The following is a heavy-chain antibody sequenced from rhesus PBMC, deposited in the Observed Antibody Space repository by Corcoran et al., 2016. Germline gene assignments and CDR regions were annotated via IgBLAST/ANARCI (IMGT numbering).Heavy chain of an antibody. J-gene: IGHJ4*01. V-gene: IGHV3-119*01. CDR1: GFTFSSYW. CDR2: ISSDGSST. D-gene: IGHD6-13*01. Sequence: EVQLVESGGGLVQPGGSLRLSCAASGFTFSSYWMYWVRQAPGKGLEWVSSISSDGSSTSYADSVKGRFTISRENAKNSLYLQMNSLRAEDTAVYYCAKAIAANIFDYWGQGVLVTVSS. CDR3: AKAIAANIFDY.